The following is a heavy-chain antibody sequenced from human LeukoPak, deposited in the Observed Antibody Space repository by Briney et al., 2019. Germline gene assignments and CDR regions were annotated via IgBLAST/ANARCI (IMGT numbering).Heavy chain of an antibody. J-gene: IGHJ5*02. CDR3: ARFSVVGAPPT. CDR2: INHSGST. Sequence: PSETLSLTCAVYGGSFSGYYWNWIRQPPGKGLEWIGGINHSGSTNYNPSLRSRVTMSVDTSKNQFSLKLSSVTAADTAVYYCARFSVVGAPPTWGQGTLVTVSS. V-gene: IGHV4-34*01. CDR1: GGSFSGYY. D-gene: IGHD1-26*01.